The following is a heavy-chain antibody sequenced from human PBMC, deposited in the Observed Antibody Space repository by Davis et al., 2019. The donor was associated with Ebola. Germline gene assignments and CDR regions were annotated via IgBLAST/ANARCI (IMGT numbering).Heavy chain of an antibody. Sequence: PGGSLRLSCAASGFTFSSYWMHWVRQGPGKGLVWVSRINTDGGRTGYADSVKGRFTISRDNAKNTLYLQMNSLRAEDTAVYYCARHDYGDSHFDYWGQGTLVTVSS. CDR3: ARHDYGDSHFDY. CDR2: INTDGGRT. D-gene: IGHD4-17*01. J-gene: IGHJ4*02. V-gene: IGHV3-74*01. CDR1: GFTFSSYW.